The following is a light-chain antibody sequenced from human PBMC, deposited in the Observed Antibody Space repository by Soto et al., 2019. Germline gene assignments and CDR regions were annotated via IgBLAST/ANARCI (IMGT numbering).Light chain of an antibody. CDR2: DVN. J-gene: IGLJ2*01. Sequence: QSALTQPASVSGSPGQSITISCTGTSSDVGGYNYVSWYQHHPDKAPKLMIYDVNNRPSGVSNRFSGSKSGNTASLTNSRLLAGDEAAWYLSSYTTSSTPLVFRGGTQLTVL. CDR1: SSDVGGYNY. V-gene: IGLV2-14*03. CDR3: SSYTTSSTPLV.